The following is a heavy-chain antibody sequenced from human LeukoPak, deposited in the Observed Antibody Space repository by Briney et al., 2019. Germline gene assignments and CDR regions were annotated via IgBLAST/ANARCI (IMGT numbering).Heavy chain of an antibody. V-gene: IGHV4-59*01. Sequence: SETLSFTCTVSGGSISSYYWSWIRQPPGKGLEWIGYIYYSGSTNYNPSLKSRVTISVDTSKNQFSLKLSSVTAADTAVYYCARGTLDFWSGYPDAFDIWGQGTMVTVSS. CDR1: GGSISSYY. D-gene: IGHD3-3*01. CDR3: ARGTLDFWSGYPDAFDI. J-gene: IGHJ3*02. CDR2: IYYSGST.